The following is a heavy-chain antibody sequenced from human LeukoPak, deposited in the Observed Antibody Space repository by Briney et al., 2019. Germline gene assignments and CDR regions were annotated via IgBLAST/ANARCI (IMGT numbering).Heavy chain of an antibody. CDR2: ISGSGYST. Sequence: GGSLRLSCAASGFTFSSYGMSWVRQAPGKGLEWVSAISGSGYSTYYADSVKGRFTISRDNWKNTLYLQMNSLRAEDTALYYCAKDADILATGFGGSWGQGTLVTVSS. D-gene: IGHD5-12*01. J-gene: IGHJ5*02. CDR3: AKDADILATGFGGS. V-gene: IGHV3-23*01. CDR1: GFTFSSYG.